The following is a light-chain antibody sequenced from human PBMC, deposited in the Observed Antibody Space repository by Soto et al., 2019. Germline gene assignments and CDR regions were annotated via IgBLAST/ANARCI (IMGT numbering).Light chain of an antibody. V-gene: IGKV3-20*01. J-gene: IGKJ1*01. Sequence: EIVLTQSPGTLSLSPGERVTLSCRASQSVCSRCLAWYQQKPGQSPRLLIYGASSRATGIPDRFSGSGSGTDFTLTISRLEPEDFAVYYCQHYGTTPWTFVQGTKVGIK. CDR2: GAS. CDR3: QHYGTTPWT. CDR1: QSVCSRC.